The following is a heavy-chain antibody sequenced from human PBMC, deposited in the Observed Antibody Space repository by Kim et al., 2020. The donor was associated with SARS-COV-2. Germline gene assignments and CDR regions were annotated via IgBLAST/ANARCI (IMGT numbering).Heavy chain of an antibody. D-gene: IGHD6-25*01. V-gene: IGHV2-70*11. CDR3: ARILNHGYSNGWDWFDP. J-gene: IGHJ5*02. Sequence: SGPTLVNPTQTLTLTCTFSGFSLSTSGMCVSWIRQPPGKALEWLARIDWDDDKYYSTSLKTRLTISKDTSKNQVVLTMTNMDPVDTATYYCARILNHGYSNGWDWFDPWGQGTLVTVSS. CDR2: IDWDDDK. CDR1: GFSLSTSGMC.